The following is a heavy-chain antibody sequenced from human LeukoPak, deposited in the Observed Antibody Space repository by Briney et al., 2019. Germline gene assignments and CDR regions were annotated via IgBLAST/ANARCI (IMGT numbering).Heavy chain of an antibody. J-gene: IGHJ4*02. D-gene: IGHD3-22*01. V-gene: IGHV3-23*01. CDR1: GFTFSIYA. CDR2: TSSGGELT. CDR3: AKDRPNYYHDNGHYYRRGGDC. Sequence: PGGSLRLSCAASGFTFSIYAMSWVRQGTGKGLEWVSSTSSGGELTFYADSVKGRFTISRDSSKNTLYLQMNSLRAEDTAVYYCAKDRPNYYHDNGHYYRRGGDCWGQGTLVTVSS.